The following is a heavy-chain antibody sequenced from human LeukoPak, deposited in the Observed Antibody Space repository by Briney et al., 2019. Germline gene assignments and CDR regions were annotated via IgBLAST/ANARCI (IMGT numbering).Heavy chain of an antibody. V-gene: IGHV4-34*01. CDR1: GGSFGGYY. Sequence: ASETLSLTCAVYGGSFGGYYWSWIRQPPGKGLEWIGEINHSGSTNCNPSLKSRVTISVDTSKNQFSLKLSSVTAADTAVYYCATRLGRELPPYYWGQGTLVTVSS. CDR2: INHSGST. J-gene: IGHJ4*02. D-gene: IGHD1-26*01. CDR3: ATRLGRELPPYY.